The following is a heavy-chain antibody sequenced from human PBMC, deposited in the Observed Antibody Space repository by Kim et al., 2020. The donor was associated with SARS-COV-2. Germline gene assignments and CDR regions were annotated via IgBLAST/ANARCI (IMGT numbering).Heavy chain of an antibody. V-gene: IGHV4-34*01. D-gene: IGHD3-22*01. CDR3: ARSWDDSSGYYCLGY. CDR1: GGSFSGYY. CDR2: INHSGST. Sequence: SETLSLTCAVYGGSFSGYYWSWIRQPPGKGLEWIGEINHSGSTKYSPSLKSRVTISVDTSKNQFSLKLSSVTAADTAVYYCARSWDDSSGYYCLGYWGQGTLVTVSS. J-gene: IGHJ4*02.